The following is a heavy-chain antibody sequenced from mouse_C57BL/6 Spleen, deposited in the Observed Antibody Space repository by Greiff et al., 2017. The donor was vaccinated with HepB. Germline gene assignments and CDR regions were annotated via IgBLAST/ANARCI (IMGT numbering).Heavy chain of an antibody. J-gene: IGHJ4*01. D-gene: IGHD1-1*01. CDR2: IRLKSDNYAT. V-gene: IGHV6-3*01. Sequence: EVKVEESGGGLVQPGGSMKLSCVASGFTFSNYWMNWVRQSPEKGLEWVAQIRLKSDNYATHYAESVKGRFTISRDDSKSSVYLQMNNLRAEDTGIYYCTGPSLLLFYAMDYWGQGTSVTVSS. CDR1: GFTFSNYW. CDR3: TGPSLLLFYAMDY.